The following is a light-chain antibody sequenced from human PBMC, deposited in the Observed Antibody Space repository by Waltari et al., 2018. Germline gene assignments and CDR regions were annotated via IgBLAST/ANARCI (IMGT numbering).Light chain of an antibody. CDR3: QNHERLPAV. V-gene: IGKV3-20*01. CDR2: GAS. Sequence: EIVLTQSPGTLSLSPGESATLSCRASQSIGRYLVWYQQKPGQAPRLLIYGASSRAAGIPDRFRGSGSGTGFSLTISRLEPEDFAVYYCQNHERLPAVFGQGTKVEIK. J-gene: IGKJ1*01. CDR1: QSIGRY.